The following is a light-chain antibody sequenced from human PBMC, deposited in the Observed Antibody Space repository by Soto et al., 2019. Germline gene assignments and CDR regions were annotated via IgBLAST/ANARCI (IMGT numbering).Light chain of an antibody. Sequence: DIQMTQSPSILSASVGDRVTITCRASQSIGSWLAWYQHKPGKAPKLLIYKASSLESGVPLRFSGSGSGTEFTLTISSLQRDDFATYYCQQSYSTPRTFGQGTKVDIK. V-gene: IGKV1-5*03. CDR1: QSIGSW. J-gene: IGKJ1*01. CDR2: KAS. CDR3: QQSYSTPRT.